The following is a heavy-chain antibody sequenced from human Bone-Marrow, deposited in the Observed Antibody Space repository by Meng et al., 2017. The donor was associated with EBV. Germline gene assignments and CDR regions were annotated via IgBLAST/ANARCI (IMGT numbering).Heavy chain of an antibody. V-gene: IGHV1-69*01. J-gene: IGHJ4*02. CDR2: LIPMSGAP. D-gene: IGHD3-10*01. CDR1: GGTFNSDA. Sequence: VQVVQSGAEAKKPGSSGKVSCWTSGGTFNSDAVSWVRQAPGQGLEWMGGLIPMSGAPHYAQKFQGRVTITADESTSTHYMDLSNLRSDDTAMYYCASESGRGFTPDYWGQGTLVTVSS. CDR3: ASESGRGFTPDY.